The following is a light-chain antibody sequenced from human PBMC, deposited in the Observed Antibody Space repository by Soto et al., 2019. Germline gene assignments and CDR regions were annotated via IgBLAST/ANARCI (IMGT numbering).Light chain of an antibody. CDR1: QSISTW. CDR3: QQYNNFWT. CDR2: DAS. Sequence: DIQMTQSPSTLSASVGDRVTITCRAAQSISTWLAWYQQKPGKAPKLLIYDASSLESGVPSRFSGSGSGTEFTLTISSLQPDDFATYYCQQYNNFWTFGQGTKVDNK. J-gene: IGKJ1*01. V-gene: IGKV1-5*01.